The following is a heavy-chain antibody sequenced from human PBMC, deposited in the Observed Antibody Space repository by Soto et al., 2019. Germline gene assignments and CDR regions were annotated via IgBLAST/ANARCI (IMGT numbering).Heavy chain of an antibody. J-gene: IGHJ4*02. D-gene: IGHD3-9*01. CDR2: ISAYNGNT. CDR3: ARDRLYYDILTGYYDPFDY. Sequence: QVQLVQSGAEVKKPGASVNVSCKASGDTFPSSGISWVSQAPGQGLEWMVWISAYNGNTNYAQKLQGRVTMTTDTSTSTAYMELRSLRSDDTAVYYGARDRLYYDILTGYYDPFDYWGQGTLVTVSS. CDR1: GDTFPSSG. V-gene: IGHV1-18*01.